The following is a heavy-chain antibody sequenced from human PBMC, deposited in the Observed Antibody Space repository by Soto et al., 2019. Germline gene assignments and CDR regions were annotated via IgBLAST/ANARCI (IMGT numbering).Heavy chain of an antibody. D-gene: IGHD4-17*01. CDR2: ISSDSGTI. CDR3: ARGRLGSFDF. CDR1: GFSFRIYS. Sequence: GGSLRLSCVVSGFSFRIYSMNWVRQAPGKGLEWISYISSDSGTIYYADSLKGRFTISRDNGKNSLYLQMNSLTDEDTAVYYCARGRLGSFDFWGQGTLVTVSS. V-gene: IGHV3-48*02. J-gene: IGHJ4*02.